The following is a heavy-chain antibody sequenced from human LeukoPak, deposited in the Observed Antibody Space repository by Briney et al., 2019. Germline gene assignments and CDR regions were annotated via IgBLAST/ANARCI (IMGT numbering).Heavy chain of an antibody. CDR1: GNTFTAYY. J-gene: IGHJ6*03. V-gene: IGHV1-2*02. CDR2: INPNNVGT. Sequence: ASVKVSCKAFGNTFTAYYMHRVRQAPGHGLEWVGGINPNNVGTKYAQKFQGRVDMTRDTSISTVYMELSRLRSDDAAVCYCSRTIFALRDYYYYMDVWGKGTTLIVSS. CDR3: SRTIFALRDYYYYMDV. D-gene: IGHD4/OR15-4a*01.